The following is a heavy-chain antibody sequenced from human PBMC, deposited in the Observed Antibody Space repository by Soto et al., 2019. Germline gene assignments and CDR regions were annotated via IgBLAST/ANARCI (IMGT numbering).Heavy chain of an antibody. CDR1: GGSISSGGYY. Sequence: QVQLQESGPGLVKPSQTLSLTCTVSGGSISSGGYYWSWIRQHPGKGLEWIGYIYYSGSTYYNPSLTGRVNISVDTSKNPFSLELSSVTAADTAVYYWASGYGDYHWVYYWGQGTLVTVSS. J-gene: IGHJ4*02. CDR3: ASGYGDYHWVYY. CDR2: IYYSGST. V-gene: IGHV4-31*03. D-gene: IGHD4-17*01.